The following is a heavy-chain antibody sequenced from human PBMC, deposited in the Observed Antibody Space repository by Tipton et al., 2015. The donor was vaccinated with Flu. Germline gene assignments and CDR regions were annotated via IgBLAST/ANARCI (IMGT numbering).Heavy chain of an antibody. CDR1: GFTLDNYG. CDR3: ARVRSAAYCGGDCYSWYFDN. J-gene: IGHJ4*02. V-gene: IGHV3-20*04. Sequence: SLRLSCAASGFTLDNYGMSWVRQAPGKGLEWVSGINWNDGSTGYADPVKGRFTISRDNAKKSLFLQMNSLRAEDTALYYCARVRSAAYCGGDCYSWYFDNWGQGTLVTVSS. D-gene: IGHD2-21*02. CDR2: INWNDGST.